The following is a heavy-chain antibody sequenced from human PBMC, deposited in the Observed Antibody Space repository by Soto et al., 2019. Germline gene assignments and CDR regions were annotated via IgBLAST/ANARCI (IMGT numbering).Heavy chain of an antibody. D-gene: IGHD1-26*01. CDR1: GGTFSSFA. V-gene: IGHV1-69*13. Sequence: SVKVSCKASGGTFSSFAITWVRQAPGQGLEWMGGIIPISGTTKYPQTFQGRVTVTADESTSTAYMELSSLTSEDTAVYYCARSLAGATPRWYFDYWG. J-gene: IGHJ4*01. CDR2: IIPISGTT. CDR3: ARSLAGATPRWYFDY.